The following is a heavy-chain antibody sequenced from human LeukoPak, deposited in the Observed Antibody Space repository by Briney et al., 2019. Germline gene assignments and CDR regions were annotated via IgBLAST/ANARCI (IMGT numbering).Heavy chain of an antibody. CDR1: GGSISSGGYS. J-gene: IGHJ4*02. Sequence: SETLSLTCAVSGGSISSGGYSWSWIRQPPGKGLEWIGYIYHSGSTYYSPSLKSRVTISVDRSKNQFSLKLSSVTAADTAVYYCADIAAAGPYSTAAKRRDFDYWGQGTLVTVSS. CDR2: IYHSGST. D-gene: IGHD6-13*01. CDR3: ADIAAAGPYSTAAKRRDFDY. V-gene: IGHV4-30-2*01.